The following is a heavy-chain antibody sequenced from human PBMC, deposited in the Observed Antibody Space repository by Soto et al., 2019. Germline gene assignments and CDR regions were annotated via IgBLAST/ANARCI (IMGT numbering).Heavy chain of an antibody. CDR1: GGSISSYY. J-gene: IGHJ3*02. D-gene: IGHD2-2*01. CDR2: IYYSGST. V-gene: IGHV4-59*01. CDR3: AREWGFWGYCSSTSCLDAFDI. Sequence: SETLSLTCTVSGGSISSYYWSWIRQPPGKGLEWIGYIYYSGSTNYNPSLKSRVTISVDTSKNQFSLKLSSVTAADTAVYYCAREWGFWGYCSSTSCLDAFDIRGQRTTVTVSS.